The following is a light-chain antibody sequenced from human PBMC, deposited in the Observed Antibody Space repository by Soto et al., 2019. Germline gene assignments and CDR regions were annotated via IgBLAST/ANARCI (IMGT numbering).Light chain of an antibody. V-gene: IGKV1-39*01. CDR2: TAY. CDR3: QQTYSAPFT. CDR1: QRLFSF. Sequence: DIQMTQSPSSLSASVGDSVTLTCRASQRLFSFLNWYQQAPGRAPKLLISTAYKLQSGVPSRFSGNESGTEFTLTISSLQPEDFAIYFCQQTYSAPFTFGPGTKVDVK. J-gene: IGKJ3*01.